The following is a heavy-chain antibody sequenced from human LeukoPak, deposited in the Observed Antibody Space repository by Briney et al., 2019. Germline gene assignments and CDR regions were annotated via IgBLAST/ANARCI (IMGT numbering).Heavy chain of an antibody. J-gene: IGHJ4*02. CDR2: ISSSSSYI. V-gene: IGHV3-21*01. CDR1: GFTFSSYA. CDR3: ARGLVVPAAIHSPDY. D-gene: IGHD2-2*01. Sequence: GGSLRLSCAASGFTFSSYAMSWVRQAPGKGLEWVSSISSSSSYIYYADSVKGRFTISRDNAKNSLYLQMNSLRAEDTAVYYCARGLVVPAAIHSPDYWGQGTLVTVSS.